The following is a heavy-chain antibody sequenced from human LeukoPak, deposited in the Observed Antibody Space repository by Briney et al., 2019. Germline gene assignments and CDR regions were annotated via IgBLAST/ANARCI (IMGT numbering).Heavy chain of an antibody. V-gene: IGHV3-30*04. Sequence: GRSLRLSCAASGFTFSSYAMHWVRQAPGKGLEWVAVISYDGSNKYYADSVKGRFTISRDNSKNTLYLQMNSLRAEDTAVYYCARDGVEYYDILTGSPYNWFDPWGQGTLVTVSS. D-gene: IGHD3-9*01. CDR3: ARDGVEYYDILTGSPYNWFDP. J-gene: IGHJ5*02. CDR1: GFTFSSYA. CDR2: ISYDGSNK.